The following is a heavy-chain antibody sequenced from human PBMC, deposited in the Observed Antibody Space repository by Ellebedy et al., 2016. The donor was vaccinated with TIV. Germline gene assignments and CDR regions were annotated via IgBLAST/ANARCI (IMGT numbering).Heavy chain of an antibody. CDR1: GFTLSTYG. Sequence: GESLKISCAASGFTLSTYGMHWVRQAPGKGLEWVAFIRFDGSNKFYAYSVKGRYTISRDNSKNTLYLQMNSLRPEDTSVYHCERDSYPYYFDYWGQGTLVTVSS. CDR3: ERDSYPYYFDY. J-gene: IGHJ4*02. V-gene: IGHV3-30*02. D-gene: IGHD2-2*01. CDR2: IRFDGSNK.